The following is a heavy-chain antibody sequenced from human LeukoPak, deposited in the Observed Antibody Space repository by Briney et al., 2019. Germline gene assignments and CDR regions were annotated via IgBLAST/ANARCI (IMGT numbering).Heavy chain of an antibody. CDR3: ASRGFSITMIDGETPFDY. CDR2: IKQDGSEK. Sequence: GGSLRLSCAATGFTFSSFWMSWVRQAPGKGLEWVANIKQDGSEKYYVDSVKGRFTISRDDAKNSLYLQMNSLRAEDTAVYYCASRGFSITMIDGETPFDYWGQGTLVTVSS. CDR1: GFTFSSFW. D-gene: IGHD3-22*01. J-gene: IGHJ4*02. V-gene: IGHV3-7*01.